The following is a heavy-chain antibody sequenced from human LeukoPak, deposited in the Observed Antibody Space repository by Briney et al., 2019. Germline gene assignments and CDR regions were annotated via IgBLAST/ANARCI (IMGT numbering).Heavy chain of an antibody. Sequence: SVKVSCKASGYTFTSYDINWVRQATGQGLEWMGWMNPNSGNTGYAQKFQGRVTMTRNTSISTAYMELSSLRSEDTAVYYCARGLSMILTLPLGYWGQGTLVTVSS. V-gene: IGHV1-8*01. J-gene: IGHJ4*02. CDR1: GYTFTSYD. CDR2: MNPNSGNT. CDR3: ARGLSMILTLPLGY. D-gene: IGHD5/OR15-5a*01.